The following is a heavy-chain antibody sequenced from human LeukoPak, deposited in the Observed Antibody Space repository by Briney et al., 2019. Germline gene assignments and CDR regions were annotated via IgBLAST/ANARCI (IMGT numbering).Heavy chain of an antibody. CDR1: GGSFSGAY. J-gene: IGHJ6*03. V-gene: IGHV4-34*01. D-gene: IGHD3-10*01. CDR2: INHSGST. Sequence: SETLSLTCAVYGGSFSGAYWSWIRQAPGKGLEWIGEINHSGSTNYNPSLKSRVTMSLDTSKKQVSLKLNSVTAADTAVYYCARRPTAVRGVIRFYYYMDVWGKGTAVTVSS. CDR3: ARRPTAVRGVIRFYYYMDV.